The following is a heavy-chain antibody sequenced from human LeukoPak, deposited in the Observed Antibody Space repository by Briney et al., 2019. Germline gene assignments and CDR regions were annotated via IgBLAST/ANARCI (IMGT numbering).Heavy chain of an antibody. V-gene: IGHV5-51*04. Sequence: PGGSLKLSCMGSGYSFSNYWIGWVRQMPGKGLEWMGSVYPGDSDTRYSPSFQGQVTISADKPINTAYLQWSSLRASDTAMYFCGRLSNGNYGVHYWGQGALVTVSA. CDR2: VYPGDSDT. D-gene: IGHD1-7*01. CDR3: GRLSNGNYGVHY. CDR1: GYSFSNYW. J-gene: IGHJ4*02.